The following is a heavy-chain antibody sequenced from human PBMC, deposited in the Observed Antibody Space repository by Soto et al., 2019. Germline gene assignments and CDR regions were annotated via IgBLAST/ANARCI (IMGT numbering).Heavy chain of an antibody. D-gene: IGHD1-7*01. J-gene: IGHJ3*02. CDR2: IKQDGSEK. V-gene: IGHV3-7*01. CDR1: GFTFSSYW. Sequence: VGSLRLSCAASGFTFSSYWMSWVRQAPGKGLEWVANIKQDGSEKYYVDSVKGRFTISRDNAKNSLYLQMNSLKAEDTAVYYCARVSTGTTRDAFDIWGQGTMVTVS. CDR3: ARVSTGTTRDAFDI.